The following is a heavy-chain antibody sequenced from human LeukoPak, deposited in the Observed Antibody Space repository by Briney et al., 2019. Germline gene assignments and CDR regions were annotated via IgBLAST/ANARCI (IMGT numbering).Heavy chain of an antibody. CDR3: ARAPITSPFYFDY. Sequence: GGSLRLSCTASGFAFDEHGMSWVRQVPGKGLEWVSGINWSGGSTGYADPLRGRFTISRDNAKNSLNLQMDSLRAEDTALYYCARAPITSPFYFDYWGQGTLVTVSS. J-gene: IGHJ4*02. D-gene: IGHD2-2*01. CDR1: GFAFDEHG. V-gene: IGHV3-20*04. CDR2: INWSGGST.